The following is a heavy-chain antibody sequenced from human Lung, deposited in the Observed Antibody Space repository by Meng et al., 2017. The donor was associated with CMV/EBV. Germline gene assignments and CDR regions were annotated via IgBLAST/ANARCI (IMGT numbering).Heavy chain of an antibody. D-gene: IGHD2-2*01. CDR3: ARVDCSSTSCYLLDGWFDP. J-gene: IGHJ5*02. CDR2: INPNSGGT. Sequence: ASVKVSCKASGYTFTGYYMHWVRQAPGQGLEWMGWINPNSGGTNYAQKFQGRVTMTRDTSISTAYMELSRLRSDDTAVYYCARVDCSSTSCYLLDGWFDPWGHGTLVTVSS. CDR1: GYTFTGYY. V-gene: IGHV1-2*02.